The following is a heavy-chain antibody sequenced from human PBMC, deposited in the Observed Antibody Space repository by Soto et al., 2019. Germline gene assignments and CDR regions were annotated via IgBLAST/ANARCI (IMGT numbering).Heavy chain of an antibody. CDR2: IYYSGST. CDR3: ARDGHDFWSGLRNGMDV. V-gene: IGHV4-31*03. CDR1: GGSISSGGYY. D-gene: IGHD3-3*01. Sequence: QVQLQESGPGLVKPSQTLSLTCTVSGGSISSGGYYWSWIRQHPGKGLEWIGYIYYSGSTYYNPSLKSRGTISVDTSKNQFSLKLSSVTAADTAVYYCARDGHDFWSGLRNGMDVWGQGTTVTVSS. J-gene: IGHJ6*02.